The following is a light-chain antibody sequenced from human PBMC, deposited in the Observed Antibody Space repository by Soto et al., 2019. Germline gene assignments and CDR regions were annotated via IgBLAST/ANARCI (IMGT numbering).Light chain of an antibody. Sequence: QSALTQPASVSGSPGQSITISCTGTNSDVGGYNYVSWYQHHPGKAPKLMIYEVTNRPSGVSNRFSGSKSGNTASLTISGLQPEDEADYYCTSYTSSTTYVVFGGGTKLTVL. CDR3: TSYTSSTTYVV. V-gene: IGLV2-14*01. J-gene: IGLJ2*01. CDR1: NSDVGGYNY. CDR2: EVT.